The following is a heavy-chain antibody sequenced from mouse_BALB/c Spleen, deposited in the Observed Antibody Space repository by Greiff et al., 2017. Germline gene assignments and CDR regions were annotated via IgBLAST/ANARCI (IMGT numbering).Heavy chain of an antibody. V-gene: IGHV7-3*02. CDR3: ARDNRRFAY. CDR1: GFTFTDYY. CDR2: IRNKANGYTT. Sequence: EVQLQESGGGLVQPGGSLRLSCATSGFTFTDYYMSWVRQPPGKALEWLGFIRNKANGYTTEYSASVKGRFTISRDNSQSILYLQMNTLRAEDSATYYCARDNRRFAYWGQGTLVTVSA. J-gene: IGHJ3*01.